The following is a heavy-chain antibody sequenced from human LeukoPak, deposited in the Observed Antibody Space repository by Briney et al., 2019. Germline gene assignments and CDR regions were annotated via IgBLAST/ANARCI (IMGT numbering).Heavy chain of an antibody. J-gene: IGHJ4*02. D-gene: IGHD1-26*01. CDR2: MSGSGDST. CDR3: AKGGGEWDYFDY. CDR1: GLTFSSYA. Sequence: GGSLRLSCAASGLTFSSYAMSWVRQAPGKGLEWVSAMSGSGDSTYYADSVKGRFTISRDNSKNTLYLQMNSLRAEDTAVYYCAKGGGEWDYFDYWGQGTLVTVSS. V-gene: IGHV3-23*01.